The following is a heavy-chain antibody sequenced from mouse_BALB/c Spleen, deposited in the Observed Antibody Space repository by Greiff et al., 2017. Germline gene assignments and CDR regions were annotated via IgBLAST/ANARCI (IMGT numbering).Heavy chain of an antibody. Sequence: EVMLVESGGGLVQPGGSRKLSCAASGFTFSSFGMHWVRQAPEKGLEWVAYISSGSSTIYYADTVKGRFTISRDNPKNTLFLQMTSLRSEDTAMYYCAELGSFDYWGQGTTLTVSS. J-gene: IGHJ2*01. CDR1: GFTFSSFG. V-gene: IGHV5-17*02. D-gene: IGHD4-1*01. CDR3: AELGSFDY. CDR2: ISSGSSTI.